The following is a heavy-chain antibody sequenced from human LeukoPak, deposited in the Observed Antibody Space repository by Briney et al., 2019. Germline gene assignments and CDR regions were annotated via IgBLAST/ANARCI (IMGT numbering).Heavy chain of an antibody. D-gene: IGHD3-22*01. CDR1: GCTFSSYA. CDR2: IIPIFGTA. Sequence: SVKVSCKASGCTFSSYAISWVRQAPGQGLEWMGGIIPIFGTANYAQKFQGRVTITADESTSTAYMELSSLRSEDTAVYYCASSQGKYYYDSSGYPFDYWGQGTLVTVSS. CDR3: ASSQGKYYYDSSGYPFDY. J-gene: IGHJ4*02. V-gene: IGHV1-69*13.